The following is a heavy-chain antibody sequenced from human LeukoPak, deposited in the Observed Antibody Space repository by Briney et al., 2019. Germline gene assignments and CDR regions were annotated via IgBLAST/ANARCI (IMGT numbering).Heavy chain of an antibody. CDR1: GGTFSSHA. CDR2: NIPIFGTA. J-gene: IGHJ6*03. V-gene: IGHV1-69*05. D-gene: IGHD2-2*01. CDR3: ARGRSTSWHYYYYYMDV. Sequence: ASVKVSCKASGGTFSSHAISWVRQAPGQGLEWMGGNIPIFGTANYAQKFQGRVTITTDESTSTAYMELSSLRSEDTAVYYCARGRSTSWHYYYYYMDVWGKGTTVTVSS.